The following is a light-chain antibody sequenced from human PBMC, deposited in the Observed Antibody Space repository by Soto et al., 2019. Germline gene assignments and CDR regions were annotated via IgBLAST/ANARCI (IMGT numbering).Light chain of an antibody. CDR2: GVT. CDR3: LSHRGGDSHV. V-gene: IGLV2-14*01. J-gene: IGLJ1*01. Sequence: QAALTQPASVCGSPGQSITISCTGTISDVGAYNYVSWYQQYPGKAPKLMIYGVTNRPSGVSNRFSGSKTGNTASLTISGLQAEDEADYYCLSHRGGDSHVFGTGTKVTVL. CDR1: ISDVGAYNY.